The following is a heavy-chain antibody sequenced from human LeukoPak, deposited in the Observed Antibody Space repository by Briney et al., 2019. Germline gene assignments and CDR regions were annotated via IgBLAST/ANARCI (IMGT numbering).Heavy chain of an antibody. Sequence: GGSLRLSCAASGFTVSNNYMSWVRQAPGKGLEWGSLIYSDGSTSYADSVKGRFTISRDNSKNTLYLQMNRLRAEDTAVYYCAKDPHTGIAPDYWGQGTLVTVSS. J-gene: IGHJ4*02. CDR2: IYSDGST. D-gene: IGHD5-18*01. CDR3: AKDPHTGIAPDY. V-gene: IGHV3-53*01. CDR1: GFTVSNNY.